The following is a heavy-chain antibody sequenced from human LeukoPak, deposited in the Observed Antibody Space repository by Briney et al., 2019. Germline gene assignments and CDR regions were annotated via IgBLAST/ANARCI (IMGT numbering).Heavy chain of an antibody. CDR2: IYYSGST. D-gene: IGHD5-18*01. CDR3: ARLPPPVPRNPLGDSYAYDYYYYMDG. CDR1: GGSISSSSYY. J-gene: IGHJ6*03. V-gene: IGHV4-39*07. Sequence: PSETLSLTCTVSGGSISSSSYYWGWIRQPPGKGLEWIGSIYYSGSTYYNPSLKSRVTISVDTSKNQFSLKLSSVTAADTAVYYCARLPPPVPRNPLGDSYAYDYYYYMDGWGKGTTVTVSS.